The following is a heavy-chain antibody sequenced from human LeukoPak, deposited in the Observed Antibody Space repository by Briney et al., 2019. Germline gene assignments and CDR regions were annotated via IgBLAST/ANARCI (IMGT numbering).Heavy chain of an antibody. V-gene: IGHV4-31*03. CDR2: IYYSGST. J-gene: IGHJ4*02. CDR1: GGSISSGGYY. CDR3: ARSRIQLWNSPFDY. Sequence: SETLSPTCTVSGGSISSGGYYWSWIRQHPGKGLEWIGYIYYSGSTYYNPSLKSRVTISVDTSKNQFSLKLSSVTAADTAVYYCARSRIQLWNSPFDYWGRGTLVTVSS. D-gene: IGHD5-18*01.